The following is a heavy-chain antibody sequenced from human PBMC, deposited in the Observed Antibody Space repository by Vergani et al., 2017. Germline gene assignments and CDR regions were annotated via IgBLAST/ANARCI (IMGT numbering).Heavy chain of an antibody. CDR1: GFTLGDYA. CDR2: IWYDGSNK. Sequence: VHLVESGGGLVQPGRSLRLSCSGSGFTLGDYAMTWVRQAPGKGLEWVAVIWYDGSNKYYADSVKGRFTISRDNSKNTLYLQMNSLRAEDTAVYYCARVGGIAAQTPTNYYYYYYMDVWGKGTTVTVSS. J-gene: IGHJ6*03. V-gene: IGHV3-33*01. CDR3: ARVGGIAAQTPTNYYYYYYMDV. D-gene: IGHD6-13*01.